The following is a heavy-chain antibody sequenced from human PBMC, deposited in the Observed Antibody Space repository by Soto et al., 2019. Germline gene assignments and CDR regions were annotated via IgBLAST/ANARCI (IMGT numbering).Heavy chain of an antibody. V-gene: IGHV3-23*01. Sequence: VGSLRLSCAFSVFTFSNCAMSWVRHSPGKGLEWVTGISASGGRTYYANSVKGRFTILRDNVKNTLYLQMNSLRDDDTAVYYCAKASFTTTTGQGHLEGWGQGTLVSVSS. CDR1: VFTFSNCA. CDR3: AKASFTTTTGQGHLEG. CDR2: ISASGGRT. J-gene: IGHJ4*02. D-gene: IGHD1-1*01.